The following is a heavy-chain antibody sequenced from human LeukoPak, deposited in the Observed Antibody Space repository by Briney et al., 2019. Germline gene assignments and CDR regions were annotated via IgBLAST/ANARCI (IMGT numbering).Heavy chain of an antibody. Sequence: SETLSLTCAVSGYSISSGYYWGWIRQPPGKGLEWIVSIYRSGTTYYNPSLKSRVTISVDTSKNQFSLKLSSVTAADTAVYYCARGPAANFNYWSQGTLVTASS. CDR1: GYSISSGYY. J-gene: IGHJ4*02. V-gene: IGHV4-38-2*01. CDR3: ARGPAANFNY. CDR2: IYRSGTT. D-gene: IGHD2-2*01.